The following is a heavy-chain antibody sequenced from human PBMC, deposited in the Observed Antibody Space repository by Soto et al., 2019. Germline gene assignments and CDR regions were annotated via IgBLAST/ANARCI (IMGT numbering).Heavy chain of an antibody. D-gene: IGHD6-19*01. Sequence: SETLSLTCTVSGVSIRSYFWSWVRQPPGRGLEWVGYIFVSGDSNYNPSLKSRVSISLDTSRNQFSLRLSSVTPADTAVYYCARARSGNNIDAFDLGGQGTMVTVS. J-gene: IGHJ3*01. CDR3: ARARSGNNIDAFDL. V-gene: IGHV4-59*01. CDR1: GVSIRSYF. CDR2: IFVSGDS.